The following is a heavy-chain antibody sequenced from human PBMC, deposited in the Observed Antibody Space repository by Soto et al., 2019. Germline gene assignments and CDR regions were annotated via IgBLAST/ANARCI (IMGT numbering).Heavy chain of an antibody. CDR1: GLTFSSHW. CDR3: ATGPLDY. CDR2: IDQDGSEK. J-gene: IGHJ4*02. Sequence: GGSLRLSCAASGLTFSSHWMTWVRQAPGKGLEWVANIDQDGSEKYYVDSVKGRFTISRDNAKNSLYLQMNSLRAEDTAVYYCATGPLDYWGQGILVTVSS. V-gene: IGHV3-7*01.